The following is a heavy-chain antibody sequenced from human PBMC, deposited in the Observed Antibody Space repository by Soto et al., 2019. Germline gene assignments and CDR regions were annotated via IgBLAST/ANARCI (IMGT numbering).Heavy chain of an antibody. V-gene: IGHV4-34*01. CDR3: ARGRGGFDA. Sequence: QVHLQQWGAGLLKPSETLSLTCAVYGASLSDNYCNWLRQPPGKGLEWIGEINHSGNTNYNPSLRSRVTISIDTSKNQLSLNLRSVSAADTAFYYCARGRGGFDAWGQGTPVTVSS. CDR2: INHSGNT. J-gene: IGHJ5*02. CDR1: GASLSDNY.